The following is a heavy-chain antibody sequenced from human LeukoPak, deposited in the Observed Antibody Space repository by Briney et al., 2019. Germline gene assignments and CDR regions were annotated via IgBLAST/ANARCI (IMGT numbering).Heavy chain of an antibody. CDR3: ARESAGWNVLSRIYEREKYFDY. J-gene: IGHJ4*02. CDR1: GYTFTSYY. Sequence: AASVKVSCKASGYTFTSYYMHWVRQAPGQGLEWMGWINPNSGGTNYAQKFQGRVTMTRDTSISTAYMELSRLRSDDTAVYYCARESAGWNVLSRIYEREKYFDYWGQGTLVTVSS. V-gene: IGHV1-2*02. D-gene: IGHD1-1*01. CDR2: INPNSGGT.